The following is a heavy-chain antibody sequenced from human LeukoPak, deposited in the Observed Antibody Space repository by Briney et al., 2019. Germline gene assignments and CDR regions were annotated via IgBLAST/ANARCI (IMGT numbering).Heavy chain of an antibody. CDR2: IKQDGSEK. CDR1: GFTFSSYW. CDR3: ARDAKGYSYGLDY. D-gene: IGHD5-18*01. J-gene: IGHJ4*02. V-gene: IGHV3-7*01. Sequence: GGSLRLSCAASGFTFSSYWMSWVRQAPGKGLEWVANIKQDGSEKYYVDSVKGRFTISRDNAKNSLYLQMNGLRAEDTAVYYCARDAKGYSYGLDYWGQGTLVTVSS.